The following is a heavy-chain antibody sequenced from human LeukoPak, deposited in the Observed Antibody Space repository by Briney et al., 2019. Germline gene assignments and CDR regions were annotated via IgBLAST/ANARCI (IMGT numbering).Heavy chain of an antibody. CDR3: ARTNERYSNYNLFDY. CDR2: ISTSGNTI. Sequence: GGSLRLSCAASGFTFSSYTMNWVRQAPGKGLEWISYISTSGNTIYYADSVRGRFTISRDNAKNSLYLQMNSLRDEDTAVYYCARTNERYSNYNLFDYWGQGTLVTVSS. J-gene: IGHJ4*02. D-gene: IGHD4-11*01. V-gene: IGHV3-48*02. CDR1: GFTFSSYT.